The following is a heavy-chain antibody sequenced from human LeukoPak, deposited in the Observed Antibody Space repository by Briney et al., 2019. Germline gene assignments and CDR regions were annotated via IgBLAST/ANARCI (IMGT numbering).Heavy chain of an antibody. CDR2: GFYSGSA. Sequence: SETLSLTCTVSGGSISGSSCYWAWIRQPPGKGLEWIGSGFYSGSAYYNPSLKSRLTIFVDTSKNQFSLKLSSVTAADTAVYYCARLEWELNFDYWGQGTLVTVSS. V-gene: IGHV4-39*01. CDR1: GGSISGSSCY. J-gene: IGHJ4*02. CDR3: ARLEWELNFDY. D-gene: IGHD1-26*01.